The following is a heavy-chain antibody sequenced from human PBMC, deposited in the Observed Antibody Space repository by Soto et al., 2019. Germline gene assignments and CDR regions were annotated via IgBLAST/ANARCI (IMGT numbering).Heavy chain of an antibody. CDR3: GPRGAVADPRGY. D-gene: IGHD6-19*01. CDR1: GGSFSDFY. J-gene: IGHJ4*02. V-gene: IGHV4-34*01. Sequence: SETLSLTCAVYGGSFSDFYWTWIRQLPGKGLEWIGEINHSGNTNYNPSLKSRVAISVDTSKNQFPLNLRSVTAADTAVYYCGPRGAVADPRGYWGQGTLVTVSS. CDR2: INHSGNT.